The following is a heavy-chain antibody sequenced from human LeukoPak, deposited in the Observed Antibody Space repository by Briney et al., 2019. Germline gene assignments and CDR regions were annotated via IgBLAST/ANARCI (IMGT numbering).Heavy chain of an antibody. CDR3: ARVGGVCTSGWCSYGMDV. CDR1: GFTFSIYE. D-gene: IGHD6-19*01. CDR2: ISSSATTT. Sequence: GGSLRLSCQASGFTFSIYEINWVRQAPGKGLEWVSYISSSATTTYYADSVKGRFTISRDNAKNSLYLQMNSLRAEDAAVYYCARVGGVCTSGWCSYGMDVWGQGTTVTASS. V-gene: IGHV3-48*03. J-gene: IGHJ6*02.